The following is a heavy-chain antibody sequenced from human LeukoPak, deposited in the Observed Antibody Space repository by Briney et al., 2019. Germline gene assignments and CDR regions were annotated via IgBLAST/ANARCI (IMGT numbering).Heavy chain of an antibody. D-gene: IGHD2-2*01. CDR3: TTDRCSSTSCRPTDY. CDR1: GFTFSNAW. Sequence: RAGGSLRLSCAASGFTFSNAWMSWVRQAPGKGLEWVGRIKRKTDGGTTDYAAPVKGRFTISRDDSKNTLYLQMNSLKTEDTAVYYCTTDRCSSTSCRPTDYWGQGTLVTVSS. J-gene: IGHJ4*02. CDR2: IKRKTDGGTT. V-gene: IGHV3-15*01.